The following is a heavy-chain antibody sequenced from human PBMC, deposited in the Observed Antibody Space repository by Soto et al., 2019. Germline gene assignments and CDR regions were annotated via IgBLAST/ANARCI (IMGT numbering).Heavy chain of an antibody. CDR2: IFSSGST. CDR1: GGSINTFY. CDR3: AREGSYSTYNFAHGIQLWSFDF. J-gene: IGHJ4*02. D-gene: IGHD5-18*01. V-gene: IGHV4-4*07. Sequence: SETLSLTCTVSGGSINTFYWSWVRQPAGKGLEWIGRIFSSGSTSFNPSLESRVAMSVDTSKNHFSLNLSSVTAADMAVYYCAREGSYSTYNFAHGIQLWSFDFWGQGALVTVSS.